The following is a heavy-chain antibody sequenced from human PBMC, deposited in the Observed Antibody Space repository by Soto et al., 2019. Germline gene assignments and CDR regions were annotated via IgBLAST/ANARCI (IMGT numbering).Heavy chain of an antibody. D-gene: IGHD3-10*01. CDR1: GYMFTGYD. CDR2: INPNSGVT. CDR3: AREVSVVRGARVYVMDV. V-gene: IGHV1-2*02. J-gene: IGHJ6*02. Sequence: ASVKVSCKASGYMFTGYDMHWVRQAPGQGLEWMGWINPNSGVTNYGQKFQGRVTMTRDLTISTAYMELSGLRSDDTAVYYCAREVSVVRGARVYVMDVWGQATTVAASS.